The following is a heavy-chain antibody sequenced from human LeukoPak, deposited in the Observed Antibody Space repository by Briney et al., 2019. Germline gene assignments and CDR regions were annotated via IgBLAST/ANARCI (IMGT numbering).Heavy chain of an antibody. CDR2: IIPIFGTA. V-gene: IGHV1-69*13. J-gene: IGHJ4*02. CDR1: GGTFSSYA. CDR3: ARGTGYSGYDYGFDY. Sequence: SVKVSCKASGGTFSSYAISWVRQAPGQGLEWMGGIIPIFGTASYAQKFQGRVTITADESTSTAYMELSSLRSEDTAVYYCARGTGYSGYDYGFDYWGQGTLVTVSS. D-gene: IGHD5-12*01.